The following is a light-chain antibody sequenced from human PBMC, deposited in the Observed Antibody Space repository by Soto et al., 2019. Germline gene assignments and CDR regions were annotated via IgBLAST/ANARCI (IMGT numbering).Light chain of an antibody. CDR1: SSDVGGYNY. CDR2: EVS. CDR3: WSYTGDNSYV. V-gene: IGLV2-14*01. Sequence: QSVLTQPASVSGSPGQSITISCTGTSSDVGGYNYVSWYQQHPGKAPKLMIYEVSNRPSGVSNRFSGSKSGNTASLTISGLQAEDEADYYCWSYTGDNSYVFGGGTKLSVL. J-gene: IGLJ1*01.